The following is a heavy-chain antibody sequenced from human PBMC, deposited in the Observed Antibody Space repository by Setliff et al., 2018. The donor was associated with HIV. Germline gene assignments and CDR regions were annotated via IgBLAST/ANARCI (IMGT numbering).Heavy chain of an antibody. CDR2: IKSSRDGGTT. J-gene: IGHJ4*02. Sequence: GGSLRLSCAASGFTFGIVWMNWVRQAPGKGLEWVGRIKSSRDGGTTDYAAPVKCRFTISRDDSKNTVYLQMNSQKTEDTAVYCCNADLGTRYDTPVYWGQGTLVTVSS. CDR1: GFTFGIVW. V-gene: IGHV3-15*07. D-gene: IGHD5-12*01. CDR3: NADLGTRYDTPVY.